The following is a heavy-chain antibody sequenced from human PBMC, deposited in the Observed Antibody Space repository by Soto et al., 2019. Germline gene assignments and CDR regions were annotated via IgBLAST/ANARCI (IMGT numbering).Heavy chain of an antibody. D-gene: IGHD2-2*02. J-gene: IGHJ5*02. CDR3: AKSPGREYCSSTSCYREYNWFDP. Sequence: SETLSLTCAVSGYSISSGYYWGWIRQPPGKGLEWIGSIYHSGSTYYNPSLKSRVTISVDTSKNQFSLKLSSVTAADTAVYYCAKSPGREYCSSTSCYREYNWFDPWGQGTLVTVS. CDR2: IYHSGST. V-gene: IGHV4-38-2*01. CDR1: GYSISSGYY.